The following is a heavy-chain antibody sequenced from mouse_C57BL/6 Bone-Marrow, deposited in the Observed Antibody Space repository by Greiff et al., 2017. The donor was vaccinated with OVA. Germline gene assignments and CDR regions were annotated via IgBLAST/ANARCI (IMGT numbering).Heavy chain of an antibody. CDR3: ARGGDGYGGS. J-gene: IGHJ3*01. D-gene: IGHD2-3*01. Sequence: QVQLQQPGAELVKPGASVKLSCKASGYTFTSYCMQWVKQRPGQGLEWIGEIDPSDSFTNYNQKFKGKATLTVDTSSSTAYMQLSSLTSEDAAVYYCARGGDGYGGSWGQGTLVTVSA. CDR1: GYTFTSYC. V-gene: IGHV1-50*01. CDR2: IDPSDSFT.